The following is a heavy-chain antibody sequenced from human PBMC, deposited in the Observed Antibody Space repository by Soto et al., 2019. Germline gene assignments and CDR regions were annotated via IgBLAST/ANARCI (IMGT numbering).Heavy chain of an antibody. CDR2: IYHSGTA. CDR1: GDSISSGYY. V-gene: IGHV4-38-2*01. Sequence: PSETLSLTCAVSGDSISSGYYWAWIRQPPGKGLEWIGSIYHSGTAYYNPSLKSRVTISVDTSKNQFSLKLSSVTAADTAVYYCARGTYYYDSSGYYYRYYYYYGMDVWGQGTTVTAP. J-gene: IGHJ6*02. CDR3: ARGTYYYDSSGYYYRYYYYYGMDV. D-gene: IGHD3-22*01.